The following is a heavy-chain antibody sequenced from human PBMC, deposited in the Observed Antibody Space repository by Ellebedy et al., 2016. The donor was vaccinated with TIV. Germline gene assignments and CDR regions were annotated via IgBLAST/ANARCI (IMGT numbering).Heavy chain of an antibody. CDR1: GGSFSGHY. Sequence: MPSETLSLTCAVYGGSFSGHYWSWIRQPPGKGLEWIGEINHSGSTNYNPSLKSRVTISVDTSKNQFSLKLSSVTAADTAVYYCARDMASYGMDVWGQGTTVTVSS. V-gene: IGHV4-34*01. CDR2: INHSGST. J-gene: IGHJ6*02. CDR3: ARDMASYGMDV. D-gene: IGHD3-10*01.